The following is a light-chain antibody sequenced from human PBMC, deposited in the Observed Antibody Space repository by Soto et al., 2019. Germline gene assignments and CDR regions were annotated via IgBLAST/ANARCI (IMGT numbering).Light chain of an antibody. CDR1: SSNFGAGYD. CDR2: ANS. CDR3: QSYDSSLSGSLV. V-gene: IGLV1-40*01. J-gene: IGLJ2*01. Sequence: QSVLTQPPSVSGAPGQRITISCTGSSSNFGAGYDVHWYQQLPGTAPKLLIYANSNRPSGVPDRFSGSKSGTSASLAITGLQADDEADYYCQSYDSSLSGSLVFGGGTKLTVL.